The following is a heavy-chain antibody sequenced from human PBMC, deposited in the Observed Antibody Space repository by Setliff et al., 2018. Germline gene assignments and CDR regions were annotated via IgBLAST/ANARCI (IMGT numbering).Heavy chain of an antibody. CDR2: ISGSGGAT. CDR1: GFTFSSYA. CDR3: AKYPFASVAGTGCDY. J-gene: IGHJ4*02. V-gene: IGHV3-23*01. D-gene: IGHD6-19*01. Sequence: GGSLRLSCAASGFTFSSYAMSWVRQAPGKGLEWVSAISGSGGATYYAASVKGRFSISRDNSKNTLSLQMNSLRAEDTAIYYCAKYPFASVAGTGCDYWGQGTLVTVSS.